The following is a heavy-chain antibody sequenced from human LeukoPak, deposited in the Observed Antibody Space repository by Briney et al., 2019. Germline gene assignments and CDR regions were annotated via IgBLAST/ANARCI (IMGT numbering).Heavy chain of an antibody. V-gene: IGHV1-46*01. CDR2: INPSGGST. J-gene: IGHJ5*02. Sequence: PGASVKVSCKASGYTFTSYYMHWVRQAPGQGLEWMGIINPSGGSTSYAQKSQGRVTMTRDTSTSTVYMELSSLRSEDTAVYYCAREGRYCSSTSCYREGFDPWGQGTLVTVSS. D-gene: IGHD2-2*01. CDR3: AREGRYCSSTSCYREGFDP. CDR1: GYTFTSYY.